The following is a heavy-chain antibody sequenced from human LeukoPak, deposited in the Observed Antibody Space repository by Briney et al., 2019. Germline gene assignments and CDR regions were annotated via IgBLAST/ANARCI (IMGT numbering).Heavy chain of an antibody. J-gene: IGHJ4*02. D-gene: IGHD3-10*01. CDR2: INPSGGST. Sequence: ASVKVSCKASGYTFTNYYMHWVRQAPGQGLEWMGIINPSGGSTSYAQKFQGRVTMTRDTSTSTVYMELSSLRSEDTAVYYCARDWGFGVRGVIINPPDYWGQGTLVTVSS. CDR1: GYTFTNYY. CDR3: ARDWGFGVRGVIINPPDY. V-gene: IGHV1-46*01.